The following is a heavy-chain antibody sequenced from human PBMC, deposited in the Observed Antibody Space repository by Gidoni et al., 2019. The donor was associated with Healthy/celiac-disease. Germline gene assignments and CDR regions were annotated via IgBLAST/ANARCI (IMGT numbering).Heavy chain of an antibody. CDR3: AKDSFAQYGIFDY. D-gene: IGHD4-17*01. Sequence: EVQLVESGGGLVQPGRSLRLSCAASGFTFDDYAMHWVRQAPGKGLEWVSGISWNSGSIGYADSVKGRFTISRDNAKNSLYLQMNSLRAEDTALYYCAKDSFAQYGIFDYWGQGTLVTVSS. CDR1: GFTFDDYA. V-gene: IGHV3-9*01. CDR2: ISWNSGSI. J-gene: IGHJ4*02.